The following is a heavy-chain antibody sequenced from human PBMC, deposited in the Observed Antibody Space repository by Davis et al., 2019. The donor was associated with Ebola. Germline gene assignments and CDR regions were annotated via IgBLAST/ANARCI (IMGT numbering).Heavy chain of an antibody. Sequence: SETLSLTCTVSGGSISSGGYYWSWIRQHPGKGLEWIGYIYYSGSTYYNPSLKSRVTISVDTSKNQFSLKLSSVTAADTAVYYCARRAGTRFLEWLSWYNWFDPWGQGTLVTVSS. CDR1: GGSISSGGYY. CDR2: IYYSGST. V-gene: IGHV4-31*03. J-gene: IGHJ5*02. D-gene: IGHD3-3*01. CDR3: ARRAGTRFLEWLSWYNWFDP.